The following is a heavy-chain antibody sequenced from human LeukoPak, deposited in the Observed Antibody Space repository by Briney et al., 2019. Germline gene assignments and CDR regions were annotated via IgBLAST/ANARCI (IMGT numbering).Heavy chain of an antibody. CDR2: ISSNGGST. V-gene: IGHV3-64*01. D-gene: IGHD2-15*01. CDR1: GFTFSSYA. CDR3: AKGYCSGGSCHYYFDY. J-gene: IGHJ4*02. Sequence: GGSLRLSCAASGFTFSSYAMHWVRQAPGKGLEYVSAISSNGGSTYYANSVKGRFTISRDNSKNTLYPQMGSLRAEDMAVYYCAKGYCSGGSCHYYFDYWGQGTLVTVSS.